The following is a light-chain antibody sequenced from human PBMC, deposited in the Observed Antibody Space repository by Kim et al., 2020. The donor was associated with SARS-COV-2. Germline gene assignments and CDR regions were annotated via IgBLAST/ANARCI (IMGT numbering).Light chain of an antibody. CDR1: SSDVGSYNR. CDR2: EVS. J-gene: IGLJ1*01. V-gene: IGLV2-18*02. Sequence: GQSVTISWTGTSSDVGSYNRVSWYQQPPGTAPKLMIYEVSNRPSGVPDRFSGSKSGNTASLTISGLQAEDEADYYCSSYTSSSTYVFGTGTKVTVL. CDR3: SSYTSSSTYV.